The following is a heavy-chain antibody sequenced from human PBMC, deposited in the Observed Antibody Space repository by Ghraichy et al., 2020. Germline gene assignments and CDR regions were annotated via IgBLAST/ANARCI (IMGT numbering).Heavy chain of an antibody. Sequence: ASVKVSCKTSGYNFTKSGINWVRQAPGQGLEWLGWISVYSGRTDSAQNLQGRVTMTTDTSTTTAYMELSSLRSDDTAVYYCARPFNYHDTSGFLDYWGQGTLITVSS. V-gene: IGHV1-18*01. CDR3: ARPFNYHDTSGFLDY. CDR2: ISVYSGRT. D-gene: IGHD3-22*01. J-gene: IGHJ4*02. CDR1: GYNFTKSG.